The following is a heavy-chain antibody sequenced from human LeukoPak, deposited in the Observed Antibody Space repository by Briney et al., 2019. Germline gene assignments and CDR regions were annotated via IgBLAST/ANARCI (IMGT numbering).Heavy chain of an antibody. CDR2: IKGDGSHT. CDR1: GFTFSNYW. CDR3: VRDWDHFDFDY. V-gene: IGHV3-74*01. D-gene: IGHD3/OR15-3a*01. Sequence: GGSLRLSCAASGFTFSNYWMHWVRQAPGKGRVWVSRIKGDGSHTIYADSVKGRFTISRDNAKNTLYLQMKSLRAEDTAVYYCVRDWDHFDFDYWGQGTLVTVSS. J-gene: IGHJ4*02.